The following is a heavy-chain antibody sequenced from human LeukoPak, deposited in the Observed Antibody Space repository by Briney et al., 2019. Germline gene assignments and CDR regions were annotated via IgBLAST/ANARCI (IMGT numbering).Heavy chain of an antibody. Sequence: GGSLRLSCAASGFTFSDYYMSWIRQAPGKGLEWVSYISSSGSTIYYADSVMGRFTISRDNAKNSLYLQMNSLRAEDTAVYYCARAGRLWFGEKYYFDYWGQGTLVTVSS. D-gene: IGHD3-10*01. CDR3: ARAGRLWFGEKYYFDY. V-gene: IGHV3-11*01. J-gene: IGHJ4*02. CDR1: GFTFSDYY. CDR2: ISSSGSTI.